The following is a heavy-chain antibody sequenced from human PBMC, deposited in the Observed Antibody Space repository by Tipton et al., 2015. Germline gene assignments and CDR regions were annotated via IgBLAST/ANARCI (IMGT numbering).Heavy chain of an antibody. V-gene: IGHV4-59*01. CDR3: ARARGRHGGLFDS. CDR1: GGSISSYY. CDR2: IQYSGGT. J-gene: IGHJ4*02. Sequence: TLSLTCTVSGGSISSYYWSWIRQPPGKELQWIGYIQYSGGTNYNPSLESRVSMSVDTSKTQFSLEMRSVTATGTAVYYCARARGRHGGLFDSWGQGTLVTVSS. D-gene: IGHD4-23*01.